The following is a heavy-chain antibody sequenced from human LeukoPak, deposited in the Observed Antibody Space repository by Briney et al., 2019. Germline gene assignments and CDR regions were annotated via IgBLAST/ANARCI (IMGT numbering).Heavy chain of an antibody. CDR1: GYTFTSYD. CDR2: MNPNSGNT. J-gene: IGHJ4*02. D-gene: IGHD2-21*02. Sequence: ASVKVSCKASGYTFTSYDINWVRQATGQGLEWMGWMNPNSGNTGYAQKFQGRVTITRNTSISTAYMELSSLRSEDTAVYYYAREVTRGEYYFDYWGQGTLVTVSS. V-gene: IGHV1-8*03. CDR3: AREVTRGEYYFDY.